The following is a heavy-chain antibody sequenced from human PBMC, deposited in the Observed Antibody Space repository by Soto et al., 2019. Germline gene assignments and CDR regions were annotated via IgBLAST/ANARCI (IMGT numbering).Heavy chain of an antibody. CDR2: ISGSGGST. CDR3: AKDVAAAGTYRPWDY. CDR1: GFTFSSYA. J-gene: IGHJ4*02. D-gene: IGHD6-13*01. Sequence: PGGSLRLSCAASGFTFSSYAMSWVRQAPGKGLEWVSAISGSGGSTYYADSVKGRFTISRDNSKNTLYLQMNSLRAEDTAVYYCAKDVAAAGTYRPWDYWGQGTLVTVSS. V-gene: IGHV3-23*01.